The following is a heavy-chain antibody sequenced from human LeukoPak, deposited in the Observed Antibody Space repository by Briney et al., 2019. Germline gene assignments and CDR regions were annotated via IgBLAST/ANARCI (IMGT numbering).Heavy chain of an antibody. D-gene: IGHD3-10*01. V-gene: IGHV3-23*01. Sequence: GGSLRLSCAASGFTVSSNYMNWVRQAPGKGLEWVSAVSGSGGSTYYADSVKGRFTISRDNSKNTLYLQMNSLRAEDTAVYYCAKAGMVRGAFDYWGQGTLVTVSS. CDR1: GFTVSSNY. CDR3: AKAGMVRGAFDY. CDR2: VSGSGGST. J-gene: IGHJ4*02.